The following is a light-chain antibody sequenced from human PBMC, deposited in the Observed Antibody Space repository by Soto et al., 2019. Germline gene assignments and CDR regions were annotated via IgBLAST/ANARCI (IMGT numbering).Light chain of an antibody. Sequence: IQLTQSPSSLSASVGDRVTITCRASQDIAIYLAWYQQKPGEAPKLLSYAASTLYGGVPSRFSGSGSGTDFALPITSLQAEDFATYYCQQLRMYPSTFGGGTKVEI. CDR3: QQLRMYPST. CDR2: AAS. V-gene: IGKV1-9*01. CDR1: QDIAIY. J-gene: IGKJ4*01.